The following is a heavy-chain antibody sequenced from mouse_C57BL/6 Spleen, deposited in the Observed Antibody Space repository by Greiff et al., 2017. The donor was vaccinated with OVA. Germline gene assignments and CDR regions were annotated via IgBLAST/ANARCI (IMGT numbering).Heavy chain of an antibody. CDR3: TTLDYSNYYYAKDY. D-gene: IGHD2-5*01. Sequence: VQLQQSGAELVRPGASVKLSCTASGFNIKDDYMHWVKQRPEQGLEWIGWIDPENGDTEYASKFQGKATITADTSSNTAYLQLSSLTSEDTAVYYCTTLDYSNYYYAKDYWGQGTSVTVSS. J-gene: IGHJ4*01. CDR1: GFNIKDDY. V-gene: IGHV14-4*01. CDR2: IDPENGDT.